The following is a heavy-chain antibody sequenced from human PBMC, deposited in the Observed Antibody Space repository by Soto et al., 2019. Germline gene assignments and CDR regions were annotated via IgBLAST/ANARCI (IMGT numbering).Heavy chain of an antibody. Sequence: GGSLRLSCAASGFTFSSYSMNWVRQAPGKGLEWVSSISSRNSYIYYADSVKGRFTISRDNAKNSLYLQMMSLTAEDTATYYCVRGGGGGLFYPGGQGTMVTVSS. CDR1: GFTFSSYS. D-gene: IGHD2-15*01. J-gene: IGHJ4*02. CDR2: ISSRNSYI. CDR3: VRGGGGGLFYP. V-gene: IGHV3-21*01.